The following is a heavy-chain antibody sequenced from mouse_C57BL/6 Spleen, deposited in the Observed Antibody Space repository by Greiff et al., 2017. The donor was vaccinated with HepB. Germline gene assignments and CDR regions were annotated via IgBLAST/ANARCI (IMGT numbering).Heavy chain of an antibody. D-gene: IGHD1-1*01. V-gene: IGHV5-17*01. CDR1: GFTFSDYG. J-gene: IGHJ2*01. Sequence: EVMLVESGGGLVKPGGSLKLSCAASGFTFSDYGMHWVRQAPEKVLEWVAYISSGSSTIYYADTVKGRFTISRDNAKNTLFLQMTSLRSEDTAMYYCARDGYYGSSYDYWGQGTTLTVSS. CDR2: ISSGSSTI. CDR3: ARDGYYGSSYDY.